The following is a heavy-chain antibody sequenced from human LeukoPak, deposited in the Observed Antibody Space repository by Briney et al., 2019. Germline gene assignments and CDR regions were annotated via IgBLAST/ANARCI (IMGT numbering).Heavy chain of an antibody. CDR3: AREGDSSTRPFDY. D-gene: IGHD2-2*01. Sequence: SETLSLICAVYGGSFSGYYWSWIRQPPGKGLEWIGEINHSGSTNYNPSLKSRVTISVDTSKNQFSLKLSSVTAADTAVYYCAREGDSSTRPFDYWGQGTLVTVSS. CDR2: INHSGST. V-gene: IGHV4-34*01. CDR1: GGSFSGYY. J-gene: IGHJ4*02.